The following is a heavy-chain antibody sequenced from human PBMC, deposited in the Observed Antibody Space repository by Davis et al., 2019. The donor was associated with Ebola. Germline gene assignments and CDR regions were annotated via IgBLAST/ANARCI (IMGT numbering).Heavy chain of an antibody. V-gene: IGHV3-9*01. Sequence: SLKISCAASGFTFSSYWMHWVRQAPGKSLEWVSGISWNSGSIGYADSVKGRFTISRDNAKNSLYLQMNSLRAEDTALYYCAKTGDLGPVWGQGTLVTVSS. CDR2: ISWNSGSI. J-gene: IGHJ4*02. D-gene: IGHD2-21*01. CDR3: AKTGDLGPV. CDR1: GFTFSSYW.